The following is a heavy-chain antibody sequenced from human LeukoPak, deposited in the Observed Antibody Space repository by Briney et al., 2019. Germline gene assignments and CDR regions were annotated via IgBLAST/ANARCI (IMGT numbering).Heavy chain of an antibody. CDR3: AKDLERLITDVYYFDY. D-gene: IGHD3-16*01. V-gene: IGHV3-23*01. J-gene: IGHJ4*02. Sequence: PGGSLRLSCAASGFTFSSYAMSWVRQAPGKGLEWVSAISGSGGSTYYADSVKGRFTISRDNSKNTLYLQMNSLRAEDTAVYYCAKDLERLITDVYYFDYWGQGTLVTVSS. CDR2: ISGSGGST. CDR1: GFTFSSYA.